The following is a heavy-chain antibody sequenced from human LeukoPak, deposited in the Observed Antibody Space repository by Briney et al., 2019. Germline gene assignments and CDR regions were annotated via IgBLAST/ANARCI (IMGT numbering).Heavy chain of an antibody. J-gene: IGHJ4*02. CDR3: AKEYSSGWYVDSGNRNFDY. CDR1: GFTFSGYS. Sequence: GGSLRLSCAASGFTFSGYSMTWVRQAPGKGLEWVSFISTSGSTIYYADSVKGRFTISRDNSKNTLYLQMNSLRAEDTAVYYCAKEYSSGWYVDSGNRNFDYWGQGTLVTVSS. D-gene: IGHD6-19*01. CDR2: ISTSGSTI. V-gene: IGHV3-48*01.